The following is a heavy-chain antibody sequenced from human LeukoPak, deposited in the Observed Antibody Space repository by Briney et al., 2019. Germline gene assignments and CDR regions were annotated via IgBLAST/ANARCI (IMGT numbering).Heavy chain of an antibody. CDR1: GFTFSDHY. CDR2: IKQDGSEK. J-gene: IGHJ4*02. V-gene: IGHV3-7*01. D-gene: IGHD3-3*01. CDR3: ARERAYDFWSGYYDY. Sequence: GGSLRLSCVVSGFTFSDHYMDWVRQAPGKGLEWVANIKQDGSEKYYVDSVKGRFTISRDNAKNSLYLQMNSLRAEDTAVYYCARERAYDFWSGYYDYWGQGTLVTVSS.